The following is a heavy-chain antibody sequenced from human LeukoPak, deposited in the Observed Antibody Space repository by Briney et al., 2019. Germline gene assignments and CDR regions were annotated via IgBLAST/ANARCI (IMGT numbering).Heavy chain of an antibody. Sequence: SETLSLTCTVSGGSISSGGYYWSWIRQHPGKGLEWIGYIYYSGSTNYNPSLKSRVTISVDTSKNQFSLKLSSVTAADTAVYYCARLREYSYGFFDYWGQGTLVTVSS. CDR3: ARLREYSYGFFDY. J-gene: IGHJ4*02. CDR2: IYYSGST. D-gene: IGHD5-18*01. CDR1: GGSISSGGYY. V-gene: IGHV4-61*08.